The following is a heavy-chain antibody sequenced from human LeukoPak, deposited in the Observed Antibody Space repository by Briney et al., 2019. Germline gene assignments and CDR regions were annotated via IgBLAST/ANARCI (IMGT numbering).Heavy chain of an antibody. CDR2: IYSGGST. CDR1: GFTVSSNY. J-gene: IGHJ4*02. D-gene: IGHD1-26*01. Sequence: GGSLRLSCAASGFTVSSNYMSWVRQAPGKGLEWVSVIYSGGSTYYADSVKGRFTISRDNSKNTLYLQMNSLRAEDTAVCYCARAAESGSYYHIDYWGQGTLVTVSS. CDR3: ARAAESGSYYHIDY. V-gene: IGHV3-66*01.